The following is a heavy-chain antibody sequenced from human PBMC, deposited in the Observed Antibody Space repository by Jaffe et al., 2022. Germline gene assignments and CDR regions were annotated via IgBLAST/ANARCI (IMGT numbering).Heavy chain of an antibody. CDR2: ISGSGGST. D-gene: IGHD2-2*01. CDR1: GFTFSSYA. Sequence: EVQLLESGGGLVQPGGSLRLSCAASGFTFSSYAMSWVRQAPGKGLEWVSAISGSGGSTYYADSVKGRFTISRDNSKNTLYLQMNSLRAEDTAVYYCAKGHRYCSSTSCRRRDWYFDLWGRGTLVTVSS. CDR3: AKGHRYCSSTSCRRRDWYFDL. V-gene: IGHV3-23*01. J-gene: IGHJ2*01.